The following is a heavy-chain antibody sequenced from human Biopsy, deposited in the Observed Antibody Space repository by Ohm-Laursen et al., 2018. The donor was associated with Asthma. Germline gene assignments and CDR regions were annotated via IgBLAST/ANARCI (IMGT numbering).Heavy chain of an antibody. CDR3: ARTFHFWSPYHAEHYQL. CDR1: GFTFSSYG. J-gene: IGHJ1*01. D-gene: IGHD3-3*02. V-gene: IGHV3-7*01. Sequence: LRLSCAASGFTFSSYGMHWVRQAPGKGLEWVANIKHDGSEKNHVDSLKGRFTISRDNAKNSLYLQMNSLRAEDTAVYYCARTFHFWSPYHAEHYQLWGQGTLVTVSS. CDR2: IKHDGSEK.